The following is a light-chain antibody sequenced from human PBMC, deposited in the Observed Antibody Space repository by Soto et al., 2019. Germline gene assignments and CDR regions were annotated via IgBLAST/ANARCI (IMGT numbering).Light chain of an antibody. CDR1: QSISSYY. Sequence: EIVLTQSPGTPSLSPGERATLSCRASQSISSYYLAWYQQKPGQAPRLLIYGASSRATGIPDRFSGSGSGTDFTLTIRRLEPEDFAVYYCQQYHSSPPTFGTGTRLEIK. J-gene: IGKJ5*01. CDR3: QQYHSSPPT. V-gene: IGKV3-20*01. CDR2: GAS.